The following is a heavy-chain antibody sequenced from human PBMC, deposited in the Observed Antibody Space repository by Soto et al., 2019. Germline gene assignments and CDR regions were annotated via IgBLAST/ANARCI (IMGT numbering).Heavy chain of an antibody. CDR1: GYSFTSYW. CDR3: ASGEIEAVNLYYGMDV. CDR2: IDPSDSYT. V-gene: IGHV5-10-1*01. Sequence: PGESLKISCKGSGYSFTSYWISWVRQMPGKGLEWMGRIDPSDSYTNYSPSFQGHVTISADKSISTAYLQWSSLKASDTAMYYCASGEIEAVNLYYGMDVWGQGTTVTVSS. D-gene: IGHD6-13*01. J-gene: IGHJ6*02.